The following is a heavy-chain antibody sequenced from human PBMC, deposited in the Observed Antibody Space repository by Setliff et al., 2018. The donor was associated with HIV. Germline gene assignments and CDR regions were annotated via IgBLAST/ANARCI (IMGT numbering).Heavy chain of an antibody. J-gene: IGHJ6*02. CDR3: ARLGGICSGGSCTALAYTMDV. V-gene: IGHV5-51*01. CDR2: IFPSDSDI. CDR1: GHTFSTYW. D-gene: IGHD2-15*01. Sequence: GESLKISCKGSGHTFSTYWIGWVRQKPGKGLEWMGIIFPSDSDIRYSRSLQDQYTISADKSIATAYLQCSSLKASDTAMYYCARLGGICSGGSCTALAYTMDVWGQGTTVTVSS.